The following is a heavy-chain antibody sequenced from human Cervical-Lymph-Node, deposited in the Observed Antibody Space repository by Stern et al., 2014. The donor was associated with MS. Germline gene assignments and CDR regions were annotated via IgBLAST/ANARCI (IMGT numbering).Heavy chain of an antibody. J-gene: IGHJ4*02. CDR1: GFSLTTNGMC. Sequence: QVTLQESGPALMKPTQTLTLTFTFSGFSLTTNGMCVNLIRQAPGKALKWHVRIDWDGEKYSRTSMENSATISKVTSKHHGVPPMTNMDPVDTATYYCARIRTTDCGADYWGQGTLVTVSS. V-gene: IGHV2-70*15. CDR2: IDWDGEK. CDR3: ARIRTTDCGADY. D-gene: IGHD2/OR15-2a*01.